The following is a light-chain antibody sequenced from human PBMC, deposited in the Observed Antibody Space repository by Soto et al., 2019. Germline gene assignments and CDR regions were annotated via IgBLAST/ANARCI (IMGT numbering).Light chain of an antibody. CDR3: AAWDDSLDGLYV. J-gene: IGLJ1*01. CDR2: GDK. Sequence: QSVLTQPPSVSGAPGQRVTISCTGSSSNIGAGYDVHWYQQLPGTAPKLLVYGDKNRPSGVPDRFSGSKSGASASLTITGLQAEDEADYYCAAWDDSLDGLYVFGTGTKLTVL. V-gene: IGLV1-40*01. CDR1: SSNIGAGYD.